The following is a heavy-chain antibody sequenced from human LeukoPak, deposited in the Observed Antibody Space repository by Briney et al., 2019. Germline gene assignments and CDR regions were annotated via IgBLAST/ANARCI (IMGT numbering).Heavy chain of an antibody. CDR3: ARGCPYSSSWYDYYYYYMDV. CDR2: IYYSGST. D-gene: IGHD6-13*01. V-gene: IGHV4-39*01. CDR1: GGSISSSSYY. Sequence: SETLSLTCTVSGGSISSSSYYWGWIRQPPGKGLEWIGSIYYSGSTYYNPSLKSRVTIPVDTSKNQFSLKLSSVTAADTAVYYCARGCPYSSSWYDYYYYYMDVWGKGTTVTVSS. J-gene: IGHJ6*03.